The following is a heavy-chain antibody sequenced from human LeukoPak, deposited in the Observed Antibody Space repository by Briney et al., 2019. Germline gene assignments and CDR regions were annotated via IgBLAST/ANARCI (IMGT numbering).Heavy chain of an antibody. V-gene: IGHV5-10-1*01. CDR1: GSLFTSYW. D-gene: IGHD6-19*01. Sequence: GASLLISCQGSGSLFTSYWISWVRQLPGKGLEWMGRIDPSDSYTNYSPSFQGHVTISADKSISTAYLQWSSLKASDTAMYYCASEPGIAVAGTLVRWGQGTLVTISS. J-gene: IGHJ4*02. CDR2: IDPSDSYT. CDR3: ASEPGIAVAGTLVR.